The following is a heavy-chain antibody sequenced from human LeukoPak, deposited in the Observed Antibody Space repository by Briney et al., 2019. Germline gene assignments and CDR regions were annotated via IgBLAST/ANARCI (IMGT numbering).Heavy chain of an antibody. CDR1: GFTFSSYG. D-gene: IGHD3-3*01. Sequence: GGSLRLSCAASGFTFSSYGMHWVRQAPGKGLVWVAFIRYDGSNKYYADSVKGRFTISRDNSKNTLYLQMNSLRAQDTAVYYCANYDFWSGQRAFDIWGQGTIVTVSS. J-gene: IGHJ3*02. CDR2: IRYDGSNK. CDR3: ANYDFWSGQRAFDI. V-gene: IGHV3-30*02.